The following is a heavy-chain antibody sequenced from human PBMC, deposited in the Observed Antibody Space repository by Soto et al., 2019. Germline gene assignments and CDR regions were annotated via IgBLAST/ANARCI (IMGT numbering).Heavy chain of an antibody. J-gene: IGHJ4*02. D-gene: IGHD3-22*01. CDR1: GGSVSSNIYY. Sequence: SETLSLTCIVSGGSVSSNIYYWTWIRHHPGKGPEWIGHIYYSGSTYYNPSLKSRVTISLDMSKNQFSLKLTSVSAADTAVYYCARGYDYDSGGYLFDYWGQGTLVTVSS. CDR3: ARGYDYDSGGYLFDY. V-gene: IGHV4-31*03. CDR2: IYYSGST.